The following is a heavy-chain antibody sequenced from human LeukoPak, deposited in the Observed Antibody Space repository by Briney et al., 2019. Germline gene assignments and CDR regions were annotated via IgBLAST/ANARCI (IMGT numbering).Heavy chain of an antibody. CDR2: IYTSGST. J-gene: IGHJ4*02. CDR3: ARDDYGDLVDY. V-gene: IGHV4-61*02. D-gene: IGHD4-17*01. CDR1: GGSISSSSYY. Sequence: SETLSLTCTASGGSISSSSYYWSWIRQPAGKGLEWIGRIYTSGSTNYNPSLKSRVTMSVDTSKNQFSLKLSSVTAADTAVYYCARDDYGDLVDYWGQGTLVTVSS.